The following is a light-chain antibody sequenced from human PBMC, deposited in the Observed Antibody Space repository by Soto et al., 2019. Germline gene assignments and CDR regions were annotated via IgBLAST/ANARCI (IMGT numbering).Light chain of an antibody. J-gene: IGKJ2*01. CDR3: QQYKAYSYT. V-gene: IGKV1-5*03. Sequence: DIEMTQSPSTLSASVGDRVTITCRATQSLNIWLAWYQQKPGKAPKLLISKASSLESGVPSRFRGSGSGTEFSLTISSLQPDDFATYYCQQYKAYSYTFGQGTKLEMK. CDR2: KAS. CDR1: QSLNIW.